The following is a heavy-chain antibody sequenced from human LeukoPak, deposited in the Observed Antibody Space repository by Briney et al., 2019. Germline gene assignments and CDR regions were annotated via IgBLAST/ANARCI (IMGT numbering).Heavy chain of an antibody. D-gene: IGHD6-13*01. V-gene: IGHV3-21*01. J-gene: IGHJ1*01. CDR2: ISSFSNYI. Sequence: PGGSLRLSCAASRFTFSDYSMNWVRQAPGKGLQWVSSISSFSNYIYYADSAKGRFSISRDNAKNSLFLQMNSLRVQDTAVYYCSRGPRNSSSYQYFQHWGQGTLVTVSS. CDR3: SRGPRNSSSYQYFQH. CDR1: RFTFSDYS.